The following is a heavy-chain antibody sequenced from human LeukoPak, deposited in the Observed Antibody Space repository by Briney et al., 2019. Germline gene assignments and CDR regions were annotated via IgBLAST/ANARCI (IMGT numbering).Heavy chain of an antibody. Sequence: ASVKVSCKASGYTFTSYGISWVRQAPGQGREWMGWISAYNGNTNYAQKLQGRVTMTTDTSTSTAYMELRSLRSDDTATYYCARHSWVQNFDYWGQGTLVTVSS. CDR2: ISAYNGNT. J-gene: IGHJ4*02. CDR3: ARHSWVQNFDY. V-gene: IGHV1-18*01. D-gene: IGHD2-15*01. CDR1: GYTFTSYG.